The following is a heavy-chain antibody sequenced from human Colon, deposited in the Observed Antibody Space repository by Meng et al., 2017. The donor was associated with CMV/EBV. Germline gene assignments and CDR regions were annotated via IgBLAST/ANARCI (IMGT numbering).Heavy chain of an antibody. CDR1: GFTFSGSA. V-gene: IGHV3-73*01. CDR3: ARDLWFGEGEDY. J-gene: IGHJ4*02. CDR2: IRSKANSYAT. Sequence: GGSLRLSCAASGFTFSGSAMHWVRQASGKGLEWVGRIRSKANSYATAYAASVKGRFTISRDDSKNTAYLQMNSLRAEDTAVYYCARDLWFGEGEDYWGQGTLVTVSS. D-gene: IGHD3-10*01.